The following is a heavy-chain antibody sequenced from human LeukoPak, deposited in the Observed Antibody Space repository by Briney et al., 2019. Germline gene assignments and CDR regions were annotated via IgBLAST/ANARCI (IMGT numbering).Heavy chain of an antibody. Sequence: PSETLSLTCAVYGGSFSGYYWSWIRQPPGKGLEWIGEINHSGSTNYNPSLKSRVTISVDTSKNQFSLKLSSVTAADTAVYYGARGGPRYCSGGSCYFGYWGQGTLVTVSS. CDR1: GGSFSGYY. D-gene: IGHD2-15*01. CDR3: ARGGPRYCSGGSCYFGY. CDR2: INHSGST. V-gene: IGHV4-34*01. J-gene: IGHJ4*02.